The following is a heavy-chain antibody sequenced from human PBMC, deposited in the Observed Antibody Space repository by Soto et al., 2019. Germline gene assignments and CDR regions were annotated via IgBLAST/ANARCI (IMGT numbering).Heavy chain of an antibody. V-gene: IGHV4-34*01. J-gene: IGHJ3*02. D-gene: IGHD3-22*01. Sequence: VTLSLTFAVYGGSFSGYYWSWIRQPAGKGLEWIGEINHSGSTNYNPSLKSRVTISVDTSKNQFSLKLSSVTAADTAVYYCAREDYYDSSGYRTRDAFDIWGQGTMVTVSS. CDR3: AREDYYDSSGYRTRDAFDI. CDR1: GGSFSGYY. CDR2: INHSGST.